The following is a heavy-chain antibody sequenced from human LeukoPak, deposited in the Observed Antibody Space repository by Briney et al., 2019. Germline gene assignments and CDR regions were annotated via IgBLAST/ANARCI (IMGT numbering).Heavy chain of an antibody. CDR3: ARESSAGNDAFDI. CDR2: IYHSGST. D-gene: IGHD4-23*01. CDR1: GGSISSSNW. Sequence: PSETLSLTCAVSGGSISSSNWWSWVRQPPGKGLEWIGEIYHSGSTNYNPSLKSRVTISVDTSKNQFSLKLSSVTAADTAVYYCARESSAGNDAFDIWGQGTMVTVSS. J-gene: IGHJ3*02. V-gene: IGHV4-4*02.